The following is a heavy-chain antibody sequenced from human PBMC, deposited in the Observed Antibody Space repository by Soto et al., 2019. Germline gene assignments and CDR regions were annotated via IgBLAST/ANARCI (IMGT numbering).Heavy chain of an antibody. CDR3: LTSPRDRGCWPY. CDR1: GFTFGSYA. CDR2: ISRNRGSN. V-gene: IGHV3-64D*06. D-gene: IGHD2-15*01. Sequence: PGRSLRLSGSASGFTFGSYAMDWVRQDPRKGLEYVEAISRNRGSNYYAAYAQGIFTRSRDNTKKTLYIQMIRLRAEDSEVYDGLTSPRDRGCWPYWGQGTLVTVSS. J-gene: IGHJ4*02.